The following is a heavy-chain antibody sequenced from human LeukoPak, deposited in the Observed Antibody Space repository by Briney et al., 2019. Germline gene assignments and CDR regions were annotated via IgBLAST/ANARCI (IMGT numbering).Heavy chain of an antibody. D-gene: IGHD3/OR15-3a*01. Sequence: SETLSLTCTVSGGSISSSSYYWGWIRQPPGKGLEWIGSIYYSGSTYYNPSLKSRVTISVYTSKNQFSLKLSSVTAADTAVYYCPRHVGHGGNDFTYPGMAVWGQGTTVTVSS. J-gene: IGHJ6*02. CDR1: GGSISSSSYY. V-gene: IGHV4-39*01. CDR3: PRHVGHGGNDFTYPGMAV. CDR2: IYYSGST.